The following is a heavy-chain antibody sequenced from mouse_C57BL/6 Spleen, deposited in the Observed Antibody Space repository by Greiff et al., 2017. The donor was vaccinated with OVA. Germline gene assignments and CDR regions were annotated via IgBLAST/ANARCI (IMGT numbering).Heavy chain of an antibody. CDR1: GYTFTSYW. CDR2: IDPSDSYT. V-gene: IGHV1-69*01. Sequence: VKLQQPGAELVMPGASVKLSCKASGYTFTSYWMHWVKQRPGQGLEWIGEIDPSDSYTNYNQKFKGKSTLTVDKSSSTAYMQLSSLTSEDSAVYYCARGGYYYGSSYDYWGQGTTLTVSS. J-gene: IGHJ2*01. CDR3: ARGGYYYGSSYDY. D-gene: IGHD1-1*01.